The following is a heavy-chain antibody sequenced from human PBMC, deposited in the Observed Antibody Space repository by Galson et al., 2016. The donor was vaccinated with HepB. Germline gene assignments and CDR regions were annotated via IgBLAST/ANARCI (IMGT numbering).Heavy chain of an antibody. V-gene: IGHV4-59*01. CDR2: VSHYGFT. CDR1: NGSINDYY. CDR3: ARDASRDRAYDL. Sequence: LSLTCTISNGSINDYYWSWIRQPPGEGLEWIGYVSHYGFTNYNAALKGRVIISLDTARKQFSLKLKSVTVADSAIYYCARDASRDRAYDLWGRGTMVTV. D-gene: IGHD3-10*01. J-gene: IGHJ3*01.